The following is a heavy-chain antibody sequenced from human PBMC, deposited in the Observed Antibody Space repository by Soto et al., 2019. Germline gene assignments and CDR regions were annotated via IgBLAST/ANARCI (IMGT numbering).Heavy chain of an antibody. CDR2: IIPIFGTA. V-gene: IGHV1-69*01. CDR1: GGTFSSYA. J-gene: IGHJ6*02. CDR3: ERVFSAGRKTPLYYYGLDV. D-gene: IGHD6-25*01. Sequence: QVQLVQSGAEVKKPGSSVKVSCKASGGTFSSYAISWVRQAPGQGLEWMGGIIPIFGTANYAQKFQGRVTITADESSSTAYLELSSLRSEDMAVYYCERVFSAGRKTPLYYYGLDVWGQGTRVTVSS.